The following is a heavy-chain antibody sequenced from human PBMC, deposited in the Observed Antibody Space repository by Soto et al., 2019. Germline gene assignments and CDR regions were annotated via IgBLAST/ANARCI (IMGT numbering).Heavy chain of an antibody. J-gene: IGHJ5*02. D-gene: IGHD3-22*01. CDR1: GGSISSGDYY. Sequence: SETLSLTCTVSGGSISSGDYYWSWIRQPPGKGLEWIGYIYYSGSTYYNPSLKSRVTISVDTSKNQFSLKLSSVTAADTAVYYCARVADDSSGYYYGEGWFDPWGQGTLVTVSS. CDR2: IYYSGST. V-gene: IGHV4-30-4*01. CDR3: ARVADDSSGYYYGEGWFDP.